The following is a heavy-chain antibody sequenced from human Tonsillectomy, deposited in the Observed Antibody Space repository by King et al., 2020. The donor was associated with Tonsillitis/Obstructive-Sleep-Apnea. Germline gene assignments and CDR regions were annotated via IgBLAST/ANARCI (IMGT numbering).Heavy chain of an antibody. CDR3: TCDRVSSGYFPYGAFDI. CDR1: GFTFTNAW. CDR2: IKSKTDSWTT. J-gene: IGHJ3*02. Sequence: VQLVESGGGLIKPGESLRLSCAASGFTFTNAWMSWVRQAPGKGLEWVGRIKSKTDSWTTDYAAPVKGRFTISRDDSKNTLYLQMNSLKTEDTAVYYCTCDRVSSGYFPYGAFDIWGQGTMVTVSS. V-gene: IGHV3-15*01. D-gene: IGHD3-22*01.